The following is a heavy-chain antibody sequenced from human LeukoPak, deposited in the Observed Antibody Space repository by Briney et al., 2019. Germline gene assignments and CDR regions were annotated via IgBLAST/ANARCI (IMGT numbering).Heavy chain of an antibody. CDR3: ARGGYNWNYLYHFDY. J-gene: IGHJ4*02. CDR1: GYTFTSYG. V-gene: IGHV1-18*01. CDR2: ISAYNGNT. Sequence: ASVKVSCKASGYTFTSYGISWVRQAPGQGLEWMGWISAYNGNTNYAQKLQGRVTMTTDTSTSTAYMELRSLRSDDTAVYYCARGGYNWNYLYHFDYWGQGTLVTVSS. D-gene: IGHD1-7*01.